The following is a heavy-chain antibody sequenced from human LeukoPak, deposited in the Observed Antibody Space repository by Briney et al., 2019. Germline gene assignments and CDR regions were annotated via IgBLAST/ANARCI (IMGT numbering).Heavy chain of an antibody. V-gene: IGHV4-30-2*01. J-gene: IGHJ4*02. Sequence: SQTLSLTCTVSGVSIASRGFSWTWIRQPPGKGLEWIGEINHSGSTNYNPSLKSRVTISVDTSKNQFSLKLSSVTAADTAVYYCARGYGSGSYYAYWGQGSRVTVSS. D-gene: IGHD3-10*01. CDR3: ARGYGSGSYYAY. CDR1: GVSIASRGFS. CDR2: INHSGST.